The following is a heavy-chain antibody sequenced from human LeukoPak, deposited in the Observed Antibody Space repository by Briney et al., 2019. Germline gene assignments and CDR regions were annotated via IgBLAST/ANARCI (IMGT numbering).Heavy chain of an antibody. CDR2: FNNSGST. CDR1: GGAFRGYY. CDR3: ARAGGDISSSQDLDY. V-gene: IGHV4-34*01. J-gene: IGHJ4*02. Sequence: SEPLTPPFAVLGGAFRGYYWSWIRKPPGKGLEWIGEFNNSGSTNYNPSLKSRVTISVDTSKNQFSLKMISVTAADTAVYYCARAGGDISSSQDLDYWGQGTLVTVSS. D-gene: IGHD6-6*01.